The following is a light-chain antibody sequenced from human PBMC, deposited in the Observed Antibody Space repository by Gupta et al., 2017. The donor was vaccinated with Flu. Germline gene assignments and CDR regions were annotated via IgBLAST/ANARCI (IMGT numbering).Light chain of an antibody. CDR2: EVS. J-gene: IGKJ2*01. CDR1: QSLLHSDGKTY. CDR3: MQNIHLPPRST. V-gene: IGKV2D-29*01. Sequence: PGQPASISCKSSQSLLHSDGKTYLFWYLQKPGQPPQLLIHEVSNRFAGGPDRCIGSGAETDFTLKISRVEAEDVGIYYCMQNIHLPPRSTFGQGTXLEIK.